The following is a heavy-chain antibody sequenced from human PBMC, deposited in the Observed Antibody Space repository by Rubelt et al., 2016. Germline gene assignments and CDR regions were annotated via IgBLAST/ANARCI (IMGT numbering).Heavy chain of an antibody. CDR1: GFTFSSYA. D-gene: IGHD4-17*01. J-gene: IGHJ4*02. Sequence: EVQLLESGGGLVQPGGSLRLSCAASGFTFSSYAMSWVRQAPGKGLEWVSAISGSGGSTYYADSVKGRLTISRANSKNTLYLQMNSLRAEDTAVYYCAKVPIRTVTSTFDYWGQGTLVTVSS. CDR2: ISGSGGST. V-gene: IGHV3-23*01. CDR3: AKVPIRTVTSTFDY.